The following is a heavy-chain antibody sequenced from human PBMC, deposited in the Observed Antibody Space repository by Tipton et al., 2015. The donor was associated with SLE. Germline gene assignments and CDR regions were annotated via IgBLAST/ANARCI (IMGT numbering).Heavy chain of an antibody. CDR3: ARDRGYSRGHYFDY. Sequence: LRLSCAVYGGSFSGYYWSWIRQPPGKGLEWIGEINHSGSTNYNPSLKSRVTISVDTSKNQFSLKLSSVTAADTAVYYCARDRGYSRGHYFDYWGQGTLVTVSS. J-gene: IGHJ4*02. V-gene: IGHV4-34*01. CDR1: GGSFSGYY. D-gene: IGHD5-18*01. CDR2: INHSGST.